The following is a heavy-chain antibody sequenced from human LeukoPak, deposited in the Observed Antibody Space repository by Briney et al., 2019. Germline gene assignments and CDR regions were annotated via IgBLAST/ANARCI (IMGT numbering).Heavy chain of an antibody. Sequence: ASVKVSCKASGYTFTGYYMHWVRQAPGQGLEWMGWINPNSGGTNYAQKFQGRVTMTRDTSISTAYMELSRLRSDDTAVYYCARGVLYSYDSSGYYYFDYWGQGTLVTVSS. V-gene: IGHV1-2*02. CDR1: GYTFTGYY. CDR3: ARGVLYSYDSSGYYYFDY. D-gene: IGHD3-22*01. J-gene: IGHJ4*02. CDR2: INPNSGGT.